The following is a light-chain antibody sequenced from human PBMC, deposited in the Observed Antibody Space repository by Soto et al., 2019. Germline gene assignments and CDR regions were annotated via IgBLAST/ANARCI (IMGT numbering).Light chain of an antibody. CDR3: QQDNSYSLT. CDR1: QTISSW. Sequence: IKMTQSPSALSSPVGDGVTMTCRASQTISSWLAWYQQKPGEAPRLLIYQASSLETEVPSRFSGSGSGTEFTLTISSLQPGDFATYYCQQDNSYSLTFGQGTKVDIK. V-gene: IGKV1-5*03. CDR2: QAS. J-gene: IGKJ1*01.